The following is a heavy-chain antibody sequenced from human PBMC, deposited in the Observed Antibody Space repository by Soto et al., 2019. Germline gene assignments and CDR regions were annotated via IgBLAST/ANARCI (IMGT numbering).Heavy chain of an antibody. V-gene: IGHV4-30-2*01. CDR1: GGSISSGGYS. D-gene: IGHD2-2*01. CDR2: IYHSGST. J-gene: IGHJ5*02. CDR3: ARVPDR. Sequence: SETLSLTCAVSGGSISSGGYSWSWIRQPPGKGMEWIGYIYHSGSTYYNTSLKSRVTISVDRSKNQFSLKLSSVTAADTAVYYCARVPDRWGQGTLVTVSS.